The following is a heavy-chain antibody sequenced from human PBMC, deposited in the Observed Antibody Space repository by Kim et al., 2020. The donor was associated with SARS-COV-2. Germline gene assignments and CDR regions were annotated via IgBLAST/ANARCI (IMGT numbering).Heavy chain of an antibody. CDR2: ISSSSSYT. CDR3: ARGGNWNDGWFDP. CDR1: GFTFSDYY. V-gene: IGHV3-11*06. J-gene: IGHJ5*02. D-gene: IGHD1-1*01. Sequence: GGSLRLSCAASGFTFSDYYMSWIRQAPGKGLEWVSYISSSSSYTNYADSVKGRFTISRDNAKNSLYLQMNSLRAEDTAVYYCARGGNWNDGWFDPWGQGTLVTVSS.